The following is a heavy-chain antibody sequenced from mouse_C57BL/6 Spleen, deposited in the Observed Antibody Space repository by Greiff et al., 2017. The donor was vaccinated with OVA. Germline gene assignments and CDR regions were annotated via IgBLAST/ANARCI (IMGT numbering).Heavy chain of an antibody. Sequence: EVKLVESGGGLVKPGGSLKLSCAASGFTFSDYGMHWVRQAPEKGLEWVAYISSGSSNIYYADTVKGRFTISRDNATNTLFLQMTRLRSEDTSMYYCARPYYGSTLFAYWGQGTLVTVSA. J-gene: IGHJ3*01. CDR3: ARPYYGSTLFAY. CDR1: GFTFSDYG. V-gene: IGHV5-17*01. CDR2: ISSGSSNI. D-gene: IGHD1-1*01.